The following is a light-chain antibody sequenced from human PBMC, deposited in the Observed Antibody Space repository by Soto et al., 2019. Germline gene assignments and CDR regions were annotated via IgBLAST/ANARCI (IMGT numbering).Light chain of an antibody. CDR1: SSDVGSYNY. Sequence: QSALTQPASVSGSPGQSITISCTGTSSDVGSYNYVSWYQQHPGKAPKLMIYDVSDRPSGVSNRFSGSKSGNTASLTISGLQAEDEADYYCSSCTSSSTHYVFGTGTKVTVL. V-gene: IGLV2-14*03. CDR3: SSCTSSSTHYV. J-gene: IGLJ1*01. CDR2: DVS.